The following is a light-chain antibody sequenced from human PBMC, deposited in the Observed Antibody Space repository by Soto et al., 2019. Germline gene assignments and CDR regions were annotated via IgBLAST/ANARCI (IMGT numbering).Light chain of an antibody. CDR3: QNFDSAPQT. J-gene: IGKJ1*01. Sequence: DIQMTQSPSSLSAYVGDRFTITCRASQGIRHYLAWYQQKPGKVPKLLIYEASNLQSGVPSRVRGGGSGTECTRTSSSLQPEDVATYDCQNFDSAPQTFGQGTKVDIK. CDR2: EAS. CDR1: QGIRHY. V-gene: IGKV1-27*01.